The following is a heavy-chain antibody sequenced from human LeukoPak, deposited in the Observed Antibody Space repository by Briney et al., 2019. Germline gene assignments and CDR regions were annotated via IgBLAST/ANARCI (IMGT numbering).Heavy chain of an antibody. V-gene: IGHV1-69*04. CDR2: IIPIVDIT. CDR3: ARVPRSNVAQYFGP. CDR1: EGTFRDLA. Sequence: ASVKVSCKTSEGTFRDLAIGWLRQAPGQGPEYMGRIIPIVDITEYAHNFQGRVSMTADKSTGTAYMELLSLTYEDTAVYYCARVPRSNVAQYFGPWGQGTLVTVSS. J-gene: IGHJ5*02. D-gene: IGHD4-11*01.